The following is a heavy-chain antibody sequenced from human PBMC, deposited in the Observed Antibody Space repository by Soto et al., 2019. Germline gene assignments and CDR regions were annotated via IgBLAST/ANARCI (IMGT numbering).Heavy chain of an antibody. D-gene: IGHD5-18*01. CDR2: IYYSGST. Sequence: QVQLQESGPGMVKPSETLSLTCSVSGGSISSYFWSWIRQPPGKGLEWIGYIYYSGSTNYNPSLKSRVTISVDTSKNQFSMRLSSVSRADTAVYYCARAGTAMVTLDYWGQGNLVTVFS. J-gene: IGHJ4*02. V-gene: IGHV4-59*01. CDR1: GGSISSYF. CDR3: ARAGTAMVTLDY.